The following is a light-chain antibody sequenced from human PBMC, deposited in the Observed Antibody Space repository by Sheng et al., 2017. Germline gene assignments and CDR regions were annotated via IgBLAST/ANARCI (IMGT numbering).Light chain of an antibody. Sequence: DIQMTQSPSSLSASVGDRVTVTCRASQIINNYLNWYQQKPGKAPKLLIFAASSLLSGVPSRFSGSGSGTGFTLTITSLQPEDFATYYCQQTYSTPRTFGQGPRWK. CDR2: AAS. CDR3: QQTYSTPRT. CDR1: QIINNY. V-gene: IGKV1-39*01. J-gene: IGKJ1*01.